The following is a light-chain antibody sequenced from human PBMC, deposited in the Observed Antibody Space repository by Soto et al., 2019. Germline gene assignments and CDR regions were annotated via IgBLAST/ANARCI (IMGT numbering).Light chain of an antibody. CDR3: QQYHDWPRT. V-gene: IGKV3-15*01. CDR2: PAS. Sequence: EIVMTQSPATLSVSPGERATLSCRASQSVTSNLAWFQQKPGQAPRLLIYPASTRATGVPARFSGSRSGTEFTLTISSLQSEDFAVYYCQQYHDWPRTFGQGTKLES. J-gene: IGKJ2*01. CDR1: QSVTSN.